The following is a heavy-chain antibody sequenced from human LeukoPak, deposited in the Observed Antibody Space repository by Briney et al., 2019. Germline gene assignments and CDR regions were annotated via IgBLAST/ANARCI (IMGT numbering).Heavy chain of an antibody. D-gene: IGHD3-3*01. CDR3: ARGRQLSYYDFWSGYSGGDY. CDR2: INPSGGST. CDR1: GYTFTSYY. V-gene: IGHV1-46*01. Sequence: GASVKVSCKASGYTFTSYYMHWVRQAPGQGLEWMGIINPSGGSTSYAQKFQGRVTMTRNTSISTAYMELSSLRSEDTAVYYCARGRQLSYYDFWSGYSGGDYWGQGTLVTVSS. J-gene: IGHJ4*02.